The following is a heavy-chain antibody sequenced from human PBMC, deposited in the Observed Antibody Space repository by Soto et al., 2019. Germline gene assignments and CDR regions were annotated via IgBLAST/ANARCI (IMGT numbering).Heavy chain of an antibody. V-gene: IGHV4-30-2*01. J-gene: IGHJ4*02. CDR3: ARRSGDCSGGSCLYYFDY. CDR2: IYHSGST. Sequence: QLQLQESGSGLVKPSQTLSLTCAVSGGSISSGSYSWSWIRQPPGKGLEWTGYIYHSGSTYYNPSLKSRVTISVDRSKNQFSLKLSSVTAADTTVYYCARRSGDCSGGSCLYYFDYWGQGTLVTVSS. CDR1: GGSISSGSYS. D-gene: IGHD2-15*01.